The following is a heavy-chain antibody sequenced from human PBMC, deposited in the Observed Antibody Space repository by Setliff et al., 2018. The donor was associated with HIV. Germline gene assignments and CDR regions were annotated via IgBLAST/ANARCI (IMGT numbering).Heavy chain of an antibody. J-gene: IGHJ4*02. D-gene: IGHD5-18*01. Sequence: SETLSLTCAVYGGSFSGYYWTWIRQPPGKGLEWIGEINHSGSTNYSPSLKSRVTISVDASRNQFSLRLSSVTAADTAVYYCAAWGPRYSYAPYFFDSWGQGTLVTVSS. V-gene: IGHV4-34*01. CDR1: GGSFSGYY. CDR3: AAWGPRYSYAPYFFDS. CDR2: INHSGST.